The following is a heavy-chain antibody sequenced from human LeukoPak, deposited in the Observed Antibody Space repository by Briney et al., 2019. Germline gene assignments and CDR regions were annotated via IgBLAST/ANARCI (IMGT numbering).Heavy chain of an antibody. Sequence: GGSLRLSCAASGFTFSSYAMSWVRQAPGKGLEWVSAISGSGGSTYYADSVKGRFTISRDNSKNTLYLQMNSLGAEDTAVYYCGVIAFGRFDCWGQGTLVTVSS. D-gene: IGHD3-16*01. CDR1: GFTFSSYA. V-gene: IGHV3-23*01. J-gene: IGHJ4*02. CDR3: GVIAFGRFDC. CDR2: ISGSGGST.